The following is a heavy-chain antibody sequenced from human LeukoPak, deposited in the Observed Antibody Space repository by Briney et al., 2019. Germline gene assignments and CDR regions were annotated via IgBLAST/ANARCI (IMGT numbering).Heavy chain of an antibody. J-gene: IGHJ5*01. CDR1: GFTLSDSW. CDR3: VGDAWGTIPYDP. V-gene: IGHV3-74*01. Sequence: GGSLRLSCAASGFTLSDSWMNWVRQAPGKGPVWVSHISPDGRNIAYADSVKGRFTISRDSAKNTLYLQMNSLRVGDTALYYCVGDAWGTIPYDPWGQGTLVTVSS. D-gene: IGHD1-7*01. CDR2: ISPDGRNI.